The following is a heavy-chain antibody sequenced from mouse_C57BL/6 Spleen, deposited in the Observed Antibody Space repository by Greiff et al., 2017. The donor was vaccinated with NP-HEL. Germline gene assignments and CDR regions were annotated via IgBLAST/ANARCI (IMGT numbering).Heavy chain of an antibody. V-gene: IGHV1-64*01. CDR3: ATDCGSSCGYLDV. D-gene: IGHD1-1*01. Sequence: VQLQQPGAELVKPGASVKLSCKASGYTFTSYWMHWVKQRPGQGLEWIGMIHPNSGSTNYNEKFKSKATLTVDKSSSTAYMQLSSLTSEDSAVYYCATDCGSSCGYLDVWGTGTTDTVSS. J-gene: IGHJ1*03. CDR1: GYTFTSYW. CDR2: IHPNSGST.